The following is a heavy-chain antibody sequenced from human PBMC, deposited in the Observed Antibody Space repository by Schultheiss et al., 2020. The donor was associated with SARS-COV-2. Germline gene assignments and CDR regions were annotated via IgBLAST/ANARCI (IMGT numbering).Heavy chain of an antibody. J-gene: IGHJ4*02. D-gene: IGHD5-18*01. V-gene: IGHV3-21*01. CDR1: GFTFSSYA. Sequence: GGSLRLSCAASGFTFSSYAMSWVRQAPGKGLEWVSSISSSNTYIYYADSVKGRFTISRDNAKNSLSLQMNSLRVEDTAIYYCARVQSSYGYTAYWGQGTLVTVSS. CDR3: ARVQSSYGYTAY. CDR2: ISSSNTYI.